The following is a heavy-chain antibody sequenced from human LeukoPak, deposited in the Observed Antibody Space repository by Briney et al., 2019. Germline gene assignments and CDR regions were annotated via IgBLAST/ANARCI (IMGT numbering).Heavy chain of an antibody. J-gene: IGHJ4*02. V-gene: IGHV4-34*01. CDR3: ARSGSGYL. CDR2: INHSGST. D-gene: IGHD3-22*01. CDR1: GGSFSGYY. Sequence: SETLSLTCAVYGGSFSGYYWSWIRQPPGKGLEWIGEINHSGSTNYNPSLKSRVTISVDTSKNQFSLKLSSVTAADTAVYYCARSGSGYLWGQGTLVTVSS.